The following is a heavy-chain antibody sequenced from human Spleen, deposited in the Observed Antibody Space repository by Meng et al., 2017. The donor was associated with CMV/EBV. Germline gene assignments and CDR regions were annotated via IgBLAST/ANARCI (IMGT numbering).Heavy chain of an antibody. Sequence: GGSLRLSCAASGFTFSDHYMSWIRQAPGKGLEWVSHISSSSAIIFYADSVKGRFTISRDNAKNSLYLQMNSLRAEDTAVYYCASLIGAGIHRRYYYGMDVWGQGTTVTVSS. J-gene: IGHJ6*02. CDR2: ISSSSAII. V-gene: IGHV3-11*04. D-gene: IGHD6-19*01. CDR1: GFTFSDHY. CDR3: ASLIGAGIHRRYYYGMDV.